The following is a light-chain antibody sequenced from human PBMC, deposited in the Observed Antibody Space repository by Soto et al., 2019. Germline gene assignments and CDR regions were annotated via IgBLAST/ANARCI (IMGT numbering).Light chain of an antibody. CDR2: GNN. CDR1: SSNIGPNS. V-gene: IGLV1-44*01. J-gene: IGLJ2*01. Sequence: QSVLTQPPSASGTPGQRVTISCSGSSSNIGPNSVCWYQQFPGTAPKVLIRGNNLRPSGVPDRFSASTSGNTASLTISGLQAEDAADYYCSSYAGNNKVVFGGGTKLTVL. CDR3: SSYAGNNKVV.